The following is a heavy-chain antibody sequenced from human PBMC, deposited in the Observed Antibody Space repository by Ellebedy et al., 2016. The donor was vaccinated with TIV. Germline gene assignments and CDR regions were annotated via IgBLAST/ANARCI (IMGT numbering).Heavy chain of an antibody. CDR3: ARLEPSYDAFDI. Sequence: ASVKVSXXASGYTFTGYYMHWVRQAPGQGLEWMGWINPNSGGTKYAQKFQGWVTMTRGTSINTAYMELSRLKSDDTAVYYCARLEPSYDAFDIWGQGTMVTVSS. V-gene: IGHV1-2*04. CDR2: INPNSGGT. J-gene: IGHJ3*02. CDR1: GYTFTGYY.